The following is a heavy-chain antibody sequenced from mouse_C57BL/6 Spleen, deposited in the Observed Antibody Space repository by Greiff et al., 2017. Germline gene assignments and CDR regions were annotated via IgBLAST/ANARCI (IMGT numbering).Heavy chain of an antibody. CDR1: GYTFTSSW. CDR2: INPSSGYT. Sequence: QVQLQQPGAELAKPGASVQLSCKASGYTFTSSWMHWVKQRPGQGLEWIGYINPSSGYTKYNQKFKDKATLTADKSSRTAYMQVSSLTYEDSAVYYCARKGYYAMGYWGQGTSVTVTS. J-gene: IGHJ4*01. CDR3: ARKGYYAMGY. V-gene: IGHV1-7*01.